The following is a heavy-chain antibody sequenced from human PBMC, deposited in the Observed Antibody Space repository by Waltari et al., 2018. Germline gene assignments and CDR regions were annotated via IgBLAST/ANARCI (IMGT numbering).Heavy chain of an antibody. Sequence: EVQLVESGGGLVQPGGSLRLSCAASGFTFSSYWMPWVRQAPGKGLVWVSRINTDGSSTSYADSVKGRFTISRDNAKNTLYLQMNSLRAEDTAVYYCARAGLGYYFDYWGQGTLVTVSS. D-gene: IGHD2-8*02. CDR3: ARAGLGYYFDY. CDR2: INTDGSST. J-gene: IGHJ4*02. V-gene: IGHV3-74*01. CDR1: GFTFSSYW.